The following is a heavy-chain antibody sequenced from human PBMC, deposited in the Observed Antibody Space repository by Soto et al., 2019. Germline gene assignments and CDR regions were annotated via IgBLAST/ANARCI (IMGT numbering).Heavy chain of an antibody. CDR2: ISYDGSNK. J-gene: IGHJ6*02. V-gene: IGHV3-30*18. CDR1: GFTFSSYG. D-gene: IGHD3-16*01. Sequence: QVQLVESGGGVVQPGRSLRLSCAASGFTFSSYGMHWVRQAPGKGLEWVAVISYDGSNKYYADSVKGRFTISRDNSKNTLYLQMNSLRAEDTAVYYCAKDRGTLTKTYYYYGMDVWGQGTTVTVSS. CDR3: AKDRGTLTKTYYYYGMDV.